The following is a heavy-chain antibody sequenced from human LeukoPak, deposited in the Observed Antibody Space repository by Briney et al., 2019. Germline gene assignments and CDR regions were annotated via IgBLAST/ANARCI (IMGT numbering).Heavy chain of an antibody. J-gene: IGHJ4*02. V-gene: IGHV3-21*01. D-gene: IGHD3-16*02. Sequence: GGSLRLSCAASGFTFSSYSMNWVRQAPGKGLEWVSSISSSSSYIFYADSLKGRFTISRDDAKNSLYLQMNSLRAEDTAVYYCARGRDDYVWGSYRLKYYFDYWGQGTLVTVSS. CDR2: ISSSSSYI. CDR1: GFTFSSYS. CDR3: ARGRDDYVWGSYRLKYYFDY.